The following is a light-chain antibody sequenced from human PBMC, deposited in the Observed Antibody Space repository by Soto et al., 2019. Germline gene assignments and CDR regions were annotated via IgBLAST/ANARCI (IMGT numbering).Light chain of an antibody. J-gene: IGKJ1*01. CDR2: ATS. CDR3: QQANSVPWT. V-gene: IGKV1-12*01. Sequence: IQMTQSPSSVSASVGDRVILTCRASQRISSWLAWYHQRPGKAPKLPIYATSTLETGVPSRFSGSGSGRDFTLTISSLQPEDLGTYFCQQANSVPWTFGQGTKVEVK. CDR1: QRISSW.